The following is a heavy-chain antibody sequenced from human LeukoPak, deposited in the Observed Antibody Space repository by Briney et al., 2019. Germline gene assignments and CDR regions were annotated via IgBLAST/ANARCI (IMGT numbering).Heavy chain of an antibody. CDR1: GFTFSSYG. J-gene: IGHJ5*02. Sequence: GGSLRLSCAASGFTFSSYGMHWVRQAPGKGLEWVAVIWYDGSNKYYADSVKGRFTISRDNSKNTLYLQMNSLRAEDTAVYYCARDGLIVVVPAATQGWFDPWGQGTLVTVFS. CDR2: IWYDGSNK. V-gene: IGHV3-33*01. D-gene: IGHD2-2*01. CDR3: ARDGLIVVVPAATQGWFDP.